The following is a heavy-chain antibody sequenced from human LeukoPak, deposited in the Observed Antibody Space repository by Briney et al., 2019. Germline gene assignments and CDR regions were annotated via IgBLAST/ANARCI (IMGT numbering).Heavy chain of an antibody. D-gene: IGHD3-22*01. CDR3: ARGMFDNSGHYYYFYYALDV. CDR2: ISYDGSNK. Sequence: GGSLRLSCAASGFTFSSYAMHWVRQAPGKGLEWVAVISYDGSNKYYADSVKGRFTISRDNSKNTLYLQMNSLRAEDTAVYYCARGMFDNSGHYYYFYYALDVWGQGTTVTVSS. J-gene: IGHJ6*02. CDR1: GFTFSSYA. V-gene: IGHV3-30-3*01.